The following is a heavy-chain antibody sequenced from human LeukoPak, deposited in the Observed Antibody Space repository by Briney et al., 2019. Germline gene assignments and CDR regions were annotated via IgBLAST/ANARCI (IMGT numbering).Heavy chain of an antibody. J-gene: IGHJ4*02. CDR1: GFIFSNYA. D-gene: IGHD3-10*01. Sequence: GESLRLSCAASGFIFSNYAMSWVRQAPGKGPEWVSAVNGSGDTTYYADSVKGRFTISRDNSKNTMYLQMNSLRAEDTAVYYCAKDEGSYYYGSGAVDYWGQGTLVTVSS. V-gene: IGHV3-23*01. CDR3: AKDEGSYYYGSGAVDY. CDR2: VNGSGDTT.